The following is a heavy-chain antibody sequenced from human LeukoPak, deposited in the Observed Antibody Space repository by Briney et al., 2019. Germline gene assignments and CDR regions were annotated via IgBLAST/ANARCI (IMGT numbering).Heavy chain of an antibody. CDR1: GYTFTSYG. J-gene: IGHJ6*03. D-gene: IGHD5-12*01. V-gene: IGHV1-18*01. Sequence: GASVKVSCKASGYTFTSYGISWVRQAPGQGLEWMGWISAYNGNTNYAQKLQGRVTMTTDTSTSTAYMELRSLRSDDTAVYYCARSGSGYDWKIYYYYMDVWGKGTTVTISS. CDR3: ARSGSGYDWKIYYYYMDV. CDR2: ISAYNGNT.